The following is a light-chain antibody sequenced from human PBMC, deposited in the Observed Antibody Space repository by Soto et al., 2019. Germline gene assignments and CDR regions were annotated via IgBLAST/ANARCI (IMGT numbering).Light chain of an antibody. V-gene: IGKV1-6*01. CDR1: QGIRND. J-gene: IGKJ3*01. CDR3: LQDYNYPGT. Sequence: AIQMTQSPSSLSASVGDRVTITCRASQGIRNDLGWNQQKPGKAPKLLIYAASSLQSGVPSRFSGXXXXXXXXXXXXSLXXXXXXXYYCLQDYNYPGTFGPGTKVDIK. CDR2: AAS.